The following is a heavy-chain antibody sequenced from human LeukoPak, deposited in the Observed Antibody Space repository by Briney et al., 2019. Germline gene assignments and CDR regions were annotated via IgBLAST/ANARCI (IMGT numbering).Heavy chain of an antibody. D-gene: IGHD1-26*01. CDR2: ISSYNGNT. CDR3: ARGLGSTTFADFDY. V-gene: IGHV1-18*01. J-gene: IGHJ4*02. Sequence: ASVKVSCKASGYTFSSYGTTWVRQAPGQGREWMGWISSYNGNTHYAQKLQGRVTMTTDTSTSTAYMELRSLRSDDTAVYYCARGLGSTTFADFDYWGQGTLVTVSS. CDR1: GYTFSSYG.